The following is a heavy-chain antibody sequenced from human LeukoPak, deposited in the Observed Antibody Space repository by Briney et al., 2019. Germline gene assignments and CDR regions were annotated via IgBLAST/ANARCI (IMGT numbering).Heavy chain of an antibody. V-gene: IGHV1-18*04. J-gene: IGHJ4*02. CDR2: ISGYNGNT. CDR3: ARRIIYYDFWSGSYFDY. Sequence: ASVKVSCKASGYTFTCYYMHWVRQAPGQGLEWMGWISGYNGNTNYAQKFQGRVTMTTDTATSTAYMELRSLRSDDTAVYYCARRIIYYDFWSGSYFDYWGQGTLVTVSS. CDR1: GYTFTCYY. D-gene: IGHD3-3*01.